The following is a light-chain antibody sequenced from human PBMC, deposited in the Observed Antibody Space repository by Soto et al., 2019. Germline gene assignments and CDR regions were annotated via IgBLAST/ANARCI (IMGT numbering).Light chain of an antibody. V-gene: IGKV1-5*03. J-gene: IGKJ1*01. CDR2: KAS. CDR1: QSITTW. Sequence: DIQMTQSPSTVSAYVGDSVTITCRASQSITTWLAWYQQKPGKAPKLLIYKASTLKSGVPSRFSGSGSGTEFTLTISSLQPDDFATYCCQHYNSYSEAFGQGTKVDIK. CDR3: QHYNSYSEA.